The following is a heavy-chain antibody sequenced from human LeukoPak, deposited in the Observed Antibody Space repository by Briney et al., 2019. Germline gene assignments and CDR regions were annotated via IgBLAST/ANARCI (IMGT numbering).Heavy chain of an antibody. D-gene: IGHD3-3*01. V-gene: IGHV1-2*02. Sequence: GASVKVSCKASGYTFTGYYMHWVRQAPGQGLEWMGWINPNSGGTNYAQKFQGRVTMTRDTSISTAYMELSRLRSDDTAVYYCARDVTIFGVVIPYYFDYWGQGTLVTVSS. CDR1: GYTFTGYY. J-gene: IGHJ4*02. CDR2: INPNSGGT. CDR3: ARDVTIFGVVIPYYFDY.